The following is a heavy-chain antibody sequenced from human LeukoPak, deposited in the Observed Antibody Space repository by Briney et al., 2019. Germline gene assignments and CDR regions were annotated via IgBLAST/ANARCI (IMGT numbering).Heavy chain of an antibody. D-gene: IGHD1-1*01. J-gene: IGHJ3*02. CDR2: INPNSGGT. CDR3: ARVAFPYTGAFDI. CDR1: GYTFTGYY. V-gene: IGHV1-2*02. Sequence: GASVKVSCTASGYTFTGYYMHWVRQAPGQGLEWMGWINPNSGGTNYAQKFQGRVTMTRDTSISTAYMELSRLRSDDTAVYYCARVAFPYTGAFDIWGQGTMVTVSS.